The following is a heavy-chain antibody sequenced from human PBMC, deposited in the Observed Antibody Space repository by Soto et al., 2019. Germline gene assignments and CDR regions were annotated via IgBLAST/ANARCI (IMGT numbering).Heavy chain of an antibody. CDR3: ARDLSTTPPDWYFDL. CDR2: IIPILGIA. V-gene: IGHV1-69*08. CDR1: GGTFSSYT. Sequence: QVQLVQSGAEVKKPGSSVKVSCKASGGTFSSYTISWVRQAPGQGLEWMGRIIPILGIANYAQKFQGRVTITADKSTSTAYMELSSLRSEDTAVDYCARDLSTTPPDWYFDLWGRGTLVTVSS. J-gene: IGHJ2*01. D-gene: IGHD4-17*01.